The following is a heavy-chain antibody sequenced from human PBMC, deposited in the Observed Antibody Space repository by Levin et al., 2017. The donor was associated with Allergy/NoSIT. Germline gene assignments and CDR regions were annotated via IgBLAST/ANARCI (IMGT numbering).Heavy chain of an antibody. J-gene: IGHJ4*02. CDR1: GFTFSGYS. V-gene: IGHV3-74*01. Sequence: GESLKISCAASGFTFSGYSMHWVRQGPGNGLVWISRIDADGSSTSYADSVKGRFTISRDNVKNTLYLQMKSLRGEDTAVYYCVRFAYSSGEGGNWGQGTLVTVSS. D-gene: IGHD3-22*01. CDR3: VRFAYSSGEGGN. CDR2: IDADGSST.